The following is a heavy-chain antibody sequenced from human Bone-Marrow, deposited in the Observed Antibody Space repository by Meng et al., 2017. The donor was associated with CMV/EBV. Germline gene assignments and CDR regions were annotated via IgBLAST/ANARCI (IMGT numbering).Heavy chain of an antibody. V-gene: IGHV4-39*01. CDR2: IYYSGST. CDR3: ARSRYCSSTSCYKARVYFDY. CDR1: GGSISSDDYY. J-gene: IGHJ4*02. D-gene: IGHD2-2*02. Sequence: GSLRLSCSVSGGSISSDDYYWSWIRQSPGKGLEWIGSIYYSGSTYYNPSLKSRVTISVDTSKNQFSLKLSSVTAADTAVYYCARSRYCSSTSCYKARVYFDYWGQGTLVTLS.